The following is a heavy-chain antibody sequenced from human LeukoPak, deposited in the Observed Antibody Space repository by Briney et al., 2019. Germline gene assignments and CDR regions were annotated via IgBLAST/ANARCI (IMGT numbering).Heavy chain of an antibody. CDR1: GFTFSDYY. V-gene: IGHV3-11*01. J-gene: IGHJ4*02. Sequence: GSLRLSCAASGFTFSDYYMSWIRQAPGKGLEWLSYIDTSGSIRYYADSVKGRFTISRDNAKNSLYLQINSLRAEDTAVYYCARDNDYVWGSYRFEGGPFDFWGQGTLVTVSS. D-gene: IGHD3-16*02. CDR2: IDTSGSIR. CDR3: ARDNDYVWGSYRFEGGPFDF.